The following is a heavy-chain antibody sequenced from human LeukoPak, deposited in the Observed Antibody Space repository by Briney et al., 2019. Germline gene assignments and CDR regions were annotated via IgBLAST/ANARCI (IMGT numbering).Heavy chain of an antibody. Sequence: GASVKVSCKSSGYAFTSYHIHWMRQAPGQGLGWMGIIIPSSGSTTYAQKFQGRVTMTRDTSTSTVYMELSSPTSDDAAVYFCARSDYNDYRGLGFWGQGTLVTVSS. CDR1: GYAFTSYH. D-gene: IGHD4-11*01. CDR3: ARSDYNDYRGLGF. V-gene: IGHV1-46*01. CDR2: IIPSSGST. J-gene: IGHJ4*02.